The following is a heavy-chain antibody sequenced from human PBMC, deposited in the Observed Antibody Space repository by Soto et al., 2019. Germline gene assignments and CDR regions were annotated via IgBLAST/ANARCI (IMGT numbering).Heavy chain of an antibody. D-gene: IGHD5-12*01. J-gene: IGHJ4*02. V-gene: IGHV4-30-2*01. CDR1: GGSISSGGYS. CDR3: AAGGGLPRYY. Sequence: QLQLQESGSGLVKPSQTLSLTCAVSGGSISSGGYSWSWIRQPPGKGLEWIGYIYHSGSTYYNPSLKSRVTRSGGRPTTQFSLKLSSVTAADTAVYYCAAGGGLPRYYWGQGTLVTVSS. CDR2: IYHSGST.